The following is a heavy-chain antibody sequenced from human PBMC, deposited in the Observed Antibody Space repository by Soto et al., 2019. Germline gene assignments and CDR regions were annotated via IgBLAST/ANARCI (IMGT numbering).Heavy chain of an antibody. J-gene: IGHJ4*02. CDR2: ITMSDVT. Sequence: EVQLVESGGGLVQPGGSLRLSCAASGFTFSTHGMNWARKAPGKGLERISSITMSDVTMYADSVKGRFTISRDNAKNSLYLQMNGLRGEETAVYFCVGEVGFQLIYWGQGTLVTVSS. CDR3: VGEVGFQLIY. D-gene: IGHD2-2*01. V-gene: IGHV3-48*01. CDR1: GFTFSTHG.